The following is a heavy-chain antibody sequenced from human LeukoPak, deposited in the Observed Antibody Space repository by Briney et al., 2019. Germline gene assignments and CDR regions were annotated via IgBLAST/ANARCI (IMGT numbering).Heavy chain of an antibody. CDR2: ISNHYTM. CDR3: AGRHYDTSGYLSGIDQ. V-gene: IGHV3-11*01. D-gene: IGHD3-22*01. J-gene: IGHJ4*02. CDR1: GFTFSDYY. Sequence: GGSLRLSCAASGFTFSDYYMSWVRQAPGKGLEWISYISNHYTMSYADSVKGRFTISRDNAKNSLYLQMNSLRAEDTAVYYCAGRHYDTSGYLSGIDQWGQGTLVTVSS.